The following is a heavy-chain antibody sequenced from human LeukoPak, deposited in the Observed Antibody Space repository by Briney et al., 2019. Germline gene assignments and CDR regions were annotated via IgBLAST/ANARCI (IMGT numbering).Heavy chain of an antibody. V-gene: IGHV3-74*01. Sequence: QPGGSLRLSCAASGFTFSSYWMHWVRHTPGKGLVWVSRIKGDGSSTSYADSVKGRFTISRDNAKNTLYLQMNSLRAEDTAVYYCARDGYSFGHDFDYWGQGILVTVSS. CDR3: ARDGYSFGHDFDY. J-gene: IGHJ4*02. CDR1: GFTFSSYW. CDR2: IKGDGSST. D-gene: IGHD5-18*01.